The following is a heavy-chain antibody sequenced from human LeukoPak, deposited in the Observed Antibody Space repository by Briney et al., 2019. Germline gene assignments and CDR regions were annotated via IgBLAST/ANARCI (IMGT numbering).Heavy chain of an antibody. D-gene: IGHD2-15*01. CDR2: ISYDGSNK. Sequence: GGSLRLSCAASGFTFSSYGMHWVRQAPGKGLEWVAVISYDGSNKYYADSVKGRFTISRDNSKNTLYLQMNSLRAEDTAVYYCAKEIGGIPYYYGMDVWGKGTMVTVSS. J-gene: IGHJ6*04. CDR3: AKEIGGIPYYYGMDV. CDR1: GFTFSSYG. V-gene: IGHV3-30*18.